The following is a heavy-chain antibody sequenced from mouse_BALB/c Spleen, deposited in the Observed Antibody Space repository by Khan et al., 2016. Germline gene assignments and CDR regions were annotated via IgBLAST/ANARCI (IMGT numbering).Heavy chain of an antibody. CDR3: TRSPTATRYFDV. CDR2: KRYSGST. J-gene: IGHJ1*01. D-gene: IGHD1-2*01. Sequence: EVQLQESGPGLVKPSQSLSLTCTVTGYSITSDYAWNWIRQFPGNKLEWMGIKRYSGSTTYNPSLKSRISITRDTSKNQFFLQLYSVTTEDTATYYCTRSPTATRYFDVWGAGTTVTVSS. V-gene: IGHV3-2*02. CDR1: GYSITSDYA.